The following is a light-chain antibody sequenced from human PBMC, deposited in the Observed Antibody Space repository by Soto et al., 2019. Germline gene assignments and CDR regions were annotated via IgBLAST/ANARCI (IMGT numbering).Light chain of an antibody. CDR2: WAS. CDR3: QQYYLTPTRT. Sequence: DIVMTQSPDSLAVSLGERATINCKSSQSVLYRSNNKNYLAWYQQKPGQPPKLLIYWASTRESGVPDRFSGSGSGTDFTLTISSLQAEDVAVYYCQQYYLTPTRTFGQGTKVEIK. J-gene: IGKJ1*01. V-gene: IGKV4-1*01. CDR1: QSVLYRSNNKNY.